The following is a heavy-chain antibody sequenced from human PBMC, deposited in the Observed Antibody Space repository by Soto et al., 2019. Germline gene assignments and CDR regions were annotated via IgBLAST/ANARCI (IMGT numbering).Heavy chain of an antibody. CDR3: AKDSNKYSSSLRGRYFDY. J-gene: IGHJ4*02. V-gene: IGHV3-23*01. Sequence: PGGSLRLSCAASGFPFSSYVMSWVRQAPGKGLEWASGISGGGSNTFYADSVKGRFTISRDNSKNTLLLQMNSLGAEDTAVYYCAKDSNKYSSSLRGRYFDYWGQGIGVTVSS. CDR1: GFPFSSYV. CDR2: ISGGGSNT. D-gene: IGHD4-4*01.